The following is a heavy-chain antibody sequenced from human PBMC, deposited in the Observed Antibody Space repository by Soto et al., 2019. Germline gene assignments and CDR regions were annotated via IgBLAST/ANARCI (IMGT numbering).Heavy chain of an antibody. D-gene: IGHD6-19*01. CDR2: INPNSGGT. CDR1: GYTFTGYY. CDR3: ARACSKEQWLPPYCFDY. Sequence: GASVKVSCKASGYTFTGYYMHWVRQAPGQGLEWMGWINPNSGGTNYAQKFQGWVTMTRDTSISTAYMELSRLRSDDTAVYYCARACSKEQWLPPYCFDYWGQGPLVTLSS. J-gene: IGHJ4*02. V-gene: IGHV1-2*04.